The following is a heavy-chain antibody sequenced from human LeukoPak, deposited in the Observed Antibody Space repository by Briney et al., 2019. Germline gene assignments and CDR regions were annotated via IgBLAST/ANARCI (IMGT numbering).Heavy chain of an antibody. V-gene: IGHV3-30*03. Sequence: GRSLRLSCAASGFTFSSYGMHWVRQAPGKGLEWVAVISYDGSNKYYADSVKGRFTIARDNSKNTLYLQMNSLRAEDTAVYYCASIPGPISGSYCFGDYWGQGTLVTVSS. D-gene: IGHD1-26*01. CDR1: GFTFSSYG. J-gene: IGHJ4*02. CDR2: ISYDGSNK. CDR3: ASIPGPISGSYCFGDY.